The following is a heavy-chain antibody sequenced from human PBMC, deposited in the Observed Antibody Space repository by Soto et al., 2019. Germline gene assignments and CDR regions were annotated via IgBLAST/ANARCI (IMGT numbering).Heavy chain of an antibody. J-gene: IGHJ6*02. Sequence: SVKVSCTASRVAFSKFIVTWVRQNPGLGLEWVGGIIPIFGTANYAQKFQGRVTITADESTSTSYLEVNNLRSEDTAVYYCAKVRYSSPMGYYYGMDVWGQGTTVTVSS. CDR1: RVAFSKFI. V-gene: IGHV1-69*01. D-gene: IGHD6-19*01. CDR2: IIPIFGTA. CDR3: AKVRYSSPMGYYYGMDV.